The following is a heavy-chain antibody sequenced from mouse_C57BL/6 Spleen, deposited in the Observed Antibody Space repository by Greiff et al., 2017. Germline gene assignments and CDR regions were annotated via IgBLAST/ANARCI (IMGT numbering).Heavy chain of an antibody. D-gene: IGHD3-2*02. J-gene: IGHJ3*01. CDR3: AREDSSVSFAY. V-gene: IGHV1-82*01. CDR2: IYPGDGDT. Sequence: QVQLQQSGPELVKPGASVKISCKASGYAFSSSWMNWVKQRPGKGLEWIGRIYPGDGDTNYNGKFKGKATLTADKSSNTAYMQLSSLTSEDSAVYFCAREDSSVSFAYWGQGTLVTVSA. CDR1: GYAFSSSW.